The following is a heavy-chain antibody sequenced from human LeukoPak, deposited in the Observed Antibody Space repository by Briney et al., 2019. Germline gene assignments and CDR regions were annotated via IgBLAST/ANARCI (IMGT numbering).Heavy chain of an antibody. D-gene: IGHD3-10*01. J-gene: IGHJ4*02. V-gene: IGHV3-23*01. CDR3: ARASGPFDY. Sequence: PGGSLRLSCAASGFTFSRHAMNWVRQAPRKGLEWVSGISHSGGSTYYADSVKGRFTVSRDNSKNTLYLQMNSLRAEDTAVYSCARASGPFDYWGQGTLVTVSS. CDR1: GFTFSRHA. CDR2: ISHSGGST.